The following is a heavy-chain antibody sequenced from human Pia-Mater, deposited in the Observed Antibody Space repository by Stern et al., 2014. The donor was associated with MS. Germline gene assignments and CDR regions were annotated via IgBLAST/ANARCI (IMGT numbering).Heavy chain of an antibody. J-gene: IGHJ5*02. CDR1: GGSISSYY. CDR2: IYYSGST. Sequence: QVQLQESGPGLVKPSETLSLTCTVSGGSISSYYWSWIRQPPGKGLEWIGYIYYSGSTNSNPSLKSRVTISVDTSKNQFSLKLSSVTAADTAVYYCARGKGWIDPWGQGTLVTVSS. V-gene: IGHV4-59*01. CDR3: ARGKGWIDP.